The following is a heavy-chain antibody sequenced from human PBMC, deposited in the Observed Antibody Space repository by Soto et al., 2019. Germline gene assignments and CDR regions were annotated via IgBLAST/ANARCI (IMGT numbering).Heavy chain of an antibody. CDR3: ARRSVGYCSGSYCYFDY. V-gene: IGHV2-5*02. Sequence: QITLKESGPTLVRPTQPLTLTCSFSGFSLRAGAVGVGWIRQPPGGALGWLALIFWADDTHYSPSPRSRLTITQDTYKNPVVLTMTNMYTVDTGTYYCARRSVGYCSGSYCYFDYWGKGILVTVSS. CDR2: IFWADDT. J-gene: IGHJ4*02. CDR1: GFSLRAGAVG. D-gene: IGHD2-15*01.